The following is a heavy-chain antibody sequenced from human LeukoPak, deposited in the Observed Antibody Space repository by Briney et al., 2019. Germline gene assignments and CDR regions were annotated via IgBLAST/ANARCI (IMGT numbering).Heavy chain of an antibody. CDR3: ARGQGYGLLNAVDD. CDR2: IYYTGST. CDR1: DDSISFYY. J-gene: IGHJ4*02. V-gene: IGHV4-59*01. Sequence: SETLSLTFTVSDDSISFYYWTWIRQPPGKGLEWIGYIYYTGSTNYKSSLKSRVTISIDMSNKQFSLRLSSVTAADTAVYYCARGQGYGLLNAVDDWGQGTLVTVSS. D-gene: IGHD5-18*01.